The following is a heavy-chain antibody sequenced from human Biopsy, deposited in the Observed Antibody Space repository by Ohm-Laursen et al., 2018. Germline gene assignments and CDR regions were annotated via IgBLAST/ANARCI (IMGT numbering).Heavy chain of an antibody. CDR3: ARGSGYFKLDV. D-gene: IGHD5-12*01. CDR1: GESSSGYF. V-gene: IGHV4-34*01. J-gene: IGHJ6*02. Sequence: PSETLSLTCAVNGESSSGYFWNWIRQPPGKGLEWIGEINQSGSTKYNPSLKRRATLSADSSNSQFSLGLTSVTAADTAIYYCARGSGYFKLDVWGQGTTVTVSS. CDR2: INQSGST.